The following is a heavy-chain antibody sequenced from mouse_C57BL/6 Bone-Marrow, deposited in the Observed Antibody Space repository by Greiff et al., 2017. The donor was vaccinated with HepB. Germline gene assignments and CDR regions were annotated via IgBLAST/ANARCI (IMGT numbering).Heavy chain of an antibody. CDR2: IDPETGGT. J-gene: IGHJ2*01. CDR1: GYTFTDYE. D-gene: IGHD3-2*02. Sequence: QVQLKESGAELVRPGASVTLSCKASGYTFTDYEMHWVKQTPVHGLEWIGAIDPETGGTAYNQKFKGKAILTADKSSSTAYMELRSLTSEDSAVYYCTRQLRLLNFDYWGQGTTLTVSS. CDR3: TRQLRLLNFDY. V-gene: IGHV1-15*01.